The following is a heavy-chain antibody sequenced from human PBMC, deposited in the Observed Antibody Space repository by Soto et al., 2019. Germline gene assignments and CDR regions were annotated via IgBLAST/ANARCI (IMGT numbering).Heavy chain of an antibody. CDR1: GFTFSSYC. CDR3: ERVSYGAYTRSLDV. D-gene: IGHD4-17*01. CDR2: INSDGSST. V-gene: IGHV3-74*01. J-gene: IGHJ6*02. Sequence: EVQLVESGGGLVQPGGSLRLSCAASGFTFSSYCMHWVRQAPGKGLVWVSRINSDGSSTSYADSVKGRFTISRDNAKNTLYLQMNTLRAEDTAVYYCERVSYGAYTRSLDVWGQGTTVTVSS.